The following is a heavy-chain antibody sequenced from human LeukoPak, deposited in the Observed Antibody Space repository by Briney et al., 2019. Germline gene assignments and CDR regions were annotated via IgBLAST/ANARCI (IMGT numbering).Heavy chain of an antibody. D-gene: IGHD2-15*01. CDR3: ARGSGPLFYLDY. Sequence: GGSLRLSCAASGFRFSDYYMNWIRQAPGKGLEWISHISSPGTTISYADSVKGRFTVSRDNAKNSPYLEMNSLRADDTAVYYCARGSGPLFYLDYWGQGTLVTVSS. CDR1: GFRFSDYY. V-gene: IGHV3-11*04. CDR2: ISSPGTTI. J-gene: IGHJ4*02.